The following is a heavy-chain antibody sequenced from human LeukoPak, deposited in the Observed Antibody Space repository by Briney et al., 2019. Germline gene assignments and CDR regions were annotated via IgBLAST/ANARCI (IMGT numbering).Heavy chain of an antibody. J-gene: IGHJ4*02. CDR2: IKQDGSEK. CDR1: GFTFSGYW. V-gene: IGHV3-7*01. Sequence: GGSLRLSCAASGFTFSGYWMSWVRQAPGKGLEWVANIKQDGSEKYYVDSVKGRFTISRDNAKNSLYLQMNSLRAEDTAVYYCAREVGGYDYLDYWGQGTLVTVSS. CDR3: AREVGGYDYLDY. D-gene: IGHD5-12*01.